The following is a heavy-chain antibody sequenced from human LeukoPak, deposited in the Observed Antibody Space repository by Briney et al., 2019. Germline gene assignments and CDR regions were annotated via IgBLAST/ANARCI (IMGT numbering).Heavy chain of an antibody. CDR2: ISGSGGST. D-gene: IGHD2-15*01. J-gene: IGHJ6*02. Sequence: PGGSLRLSCAASAFTFSSYAMSWVRQAPGKGLEWVSAISGSGGSTYYADSVKGRFTISRDNSKNTLYLQMNSLRAADTAVYYCAKDVGYCSGGSCLQRYYYYGMDVWGQGTTVTVSS. CDR3: AKDVGYCSGGSCLQRYYYYGMDV. CDR1: AFTFSSYA. V-gene: IGHV3-23*01.